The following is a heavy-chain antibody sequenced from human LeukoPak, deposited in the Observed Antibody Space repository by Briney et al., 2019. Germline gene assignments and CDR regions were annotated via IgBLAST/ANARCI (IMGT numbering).Heavy chain of an antibody. V-gene: IGHV3-53*01. CDR1: GFTFSSYW. CDR2: IHGGGTT. D-gene: IGHD4-17*01. CDR3: ARAPNYGDYGGQ. Sequence: GGSLRLSCAASGFTFSSYWMHWVRQAPGKGLEWVSLIHGGGTTYYADSVKGRFTISSDSSKNTVYLEMNSLRAEDTAVYYCARAPNYGDYGGQWGRGTLVTVSS. J-gene: IGHJ4*02.